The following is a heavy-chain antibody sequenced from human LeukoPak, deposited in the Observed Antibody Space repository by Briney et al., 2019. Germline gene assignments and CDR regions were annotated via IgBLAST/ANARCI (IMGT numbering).Heavy chain of an antibody. D-gene: IGHD7-27*01. CDR3: ASSGEEDSNFDY. CDR2: IYYSGST. Sequence: SETLSLTCAVSGGSISSYYWSWIRQPPGKGLEWIGYIYYSGSTNYNPSLKSRVTISVDTSKNQFSLKLSSVTAADTAVYYCASSGEEDSNFDYWGQGTLVTVSS. J-gene: IGHJ4*02. CDR1: GGSISSYY. V-gene: IGHV4-59*01.